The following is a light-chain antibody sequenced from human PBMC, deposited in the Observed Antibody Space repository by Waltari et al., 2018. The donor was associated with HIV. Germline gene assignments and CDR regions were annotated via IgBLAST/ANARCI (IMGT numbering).Light chain of an antibody. CDR2: GAS. CDR3: QQYNNWPPMYT. V-gene: IGKV3-15*01. CDR1: QSIGSD. Sequence: EIVMTQSPATLSVSPGERATLSCRASQSIGSDLAWYQQKPGQAPRLLIYGASTRATGIPARFSVSGSGTEFTLTISSLQSEDFAVYSCQQYNNWPPMYTFGQGTKLEIK. J-gene: IGKJ2*01.